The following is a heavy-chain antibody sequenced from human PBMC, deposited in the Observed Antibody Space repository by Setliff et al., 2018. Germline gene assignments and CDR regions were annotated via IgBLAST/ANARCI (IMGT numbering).Heavy chain of an antibody. CDR1: GFTFSRST. CDR3: ARETLNYNFWSGYYRYYYYGMDV. Sequence: SGGSLRLSCAASGFTFSRSTVHWVRQAPGKGLEWVAVMSYDGNNEYYADSVKGRFTISRDNSKNTLYLQMNSLRAEDTAVYYCARETLNYNFWSGYYRYYYYGMDVWGQGTTVTVSS. J-gene: IGHJ6*02. CDR2: MSYDGNNE. V-gene: IGHV3-30*07. D-gene: IGHD3-3*01.